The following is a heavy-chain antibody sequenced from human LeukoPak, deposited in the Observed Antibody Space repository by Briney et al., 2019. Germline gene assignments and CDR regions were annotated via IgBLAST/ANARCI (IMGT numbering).Heavy chain of an antibody. Sequence: ASVKVSCKASGYSFTGYYMHWVRQAPGQGLEWMGWINPYSGGTNYAQKFQGRVTMTRDTSISTAYMELSRLRSDDTAVYYCARDLSRYYFDYWGQGTLVTVSS. V-gene: IGHV1-2*02. CDR2: INPYSGGT. CDR3: ARDLSRYYFDY. CDR1: GYSFTGYY. J-gene: IGHJ4*02.